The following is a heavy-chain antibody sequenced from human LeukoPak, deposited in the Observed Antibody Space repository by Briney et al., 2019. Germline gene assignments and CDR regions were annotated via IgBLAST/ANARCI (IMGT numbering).Heavy chain of an antibody. V-gene: IGHV4-59*01. Sequence: SETLSLTCTVSGGSISSYYWSWIRQPPGKGLEWIGYIYYSGSTNYNPSLKSRVTISVDTSKNQFSLKLSSVTAADTAVYYCGRGISQDAFDIWGQGTMVTVSS. CDR1: GGSISSYY. D-gene: IGHD1-14*01. CDR2: IYYSGST. J-gene: IGHJ3*02. CDR3: GRGISQDAFDI.